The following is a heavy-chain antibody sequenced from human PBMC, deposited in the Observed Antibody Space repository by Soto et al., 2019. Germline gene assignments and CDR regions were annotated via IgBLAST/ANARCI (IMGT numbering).Heavy chain of an antibody. V-gene: IGHV1-69*13. Sequence: SVKVSCKASGGTFSSYAISWVLQAPGQGLEWMGGIIPIFGTANYAQKFQGRVTITADESTSTAYMELSSLRSEDTAVYYCARDQSAIFWSENWFDPWGQGTLVTVSS. J-gene: IGHJ5*02. CDR3: ARDQSAIFWSENWFDP. CDR1: GGTFSSYA. CDR2: IIPIFGTA. D-gene: IGHD3-3*01.